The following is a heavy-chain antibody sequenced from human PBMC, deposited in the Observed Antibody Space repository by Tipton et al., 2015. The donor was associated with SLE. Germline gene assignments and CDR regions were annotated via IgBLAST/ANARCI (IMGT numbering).Heavy chain of an antibody. CDR3: AKAWETGIYDISWKRGTDY. CDR1: GFTFSSYG. J-gene: IGHJ4*02. V-gene: IGHV3-23*01. Sequence: SLRLSCETSGFTFSSYGMNWVRQAPGKGLEWVSGISGSADTTYYADSVKGRFTISRDNSKNTLYLQMNSLRADDTALYYCAKAWETGIYDISWKRGTDYWGQGTLVTVSS. CDR2: ISGSADTT. D-gene: IGHD5-12*01.